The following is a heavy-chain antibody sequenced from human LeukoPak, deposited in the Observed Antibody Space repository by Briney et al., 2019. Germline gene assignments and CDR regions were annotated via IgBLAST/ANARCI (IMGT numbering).Heavy chain of an antibody. CDR3: ARDPRITMVRYVFGY. V-gene: IGHV3-30-3*01. D-gene: IGHD3-10*01. Sequence: GGSLRLSCAASGFTFSSYAMHWVRQAPGKGLEWVAVISYDGSNKYYADSVKGRFTISRDNSKNTLYLQMNSLRAEDTAVYYCARDPRITMVRYVFGYWGQGTLVTVSS. CDR1: GFTFSSYA. J-gene: IGHJ4*02. CDR2: ISYDGSNK.